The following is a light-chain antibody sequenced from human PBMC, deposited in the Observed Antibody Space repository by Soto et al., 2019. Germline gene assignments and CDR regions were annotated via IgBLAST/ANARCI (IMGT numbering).Light chain of an antibody. Sequence: TELTQVPGTRSFSPAPRATLSCRASQSVSSSYLAWYQQKPGQAPRLLIYGASSRATGIPDRFSGSGCGTDLTLTISSLAAEDFAVYYRQQYGSSGTFGQGTKVDIK. CDR1: QSVSSSY. CDR3: QQYGSSGT. J-gene: IGKJ1*01. CDR2: GAS. V-gene: IGKV3-20*01.